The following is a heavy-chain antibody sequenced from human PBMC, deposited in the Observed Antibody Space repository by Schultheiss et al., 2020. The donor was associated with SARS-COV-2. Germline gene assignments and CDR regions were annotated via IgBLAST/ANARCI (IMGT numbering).Heavy chain of an antibody. Sequence: GESLKISCAASGFTFSNHWMSWVRQAPGKGLEWVANIKQDGSEKYYVDSVKGRFTISRDNAKNSLYLQMNSLRAEDTAVYYCARAGGGGSLGEYFQHWGQGTLVTVSS. CDR2: IKQDGSEK. D-gene: IGHD2-15*01. J-gene: IGHJ1*01. CDR1: GFTFSNHW. CDR3: ARAGGGGSLGEYFQH. V-gene: IGHV3-7*01.